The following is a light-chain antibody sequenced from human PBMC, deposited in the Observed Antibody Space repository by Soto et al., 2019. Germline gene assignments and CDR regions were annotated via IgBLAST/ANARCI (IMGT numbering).Light chain of an antibody. V-gene: IGKV1-39*01. J-gene: IGKJ4*01. CDR2: AAS. Sequence: DIQMTQSPSSLSASVGDRVTITFRASQSITSYLNWYQQKPGKAPTLLIYAASILQSGVPSRFSGSGSGTDFTLTICSPQPDDFAPYYCQPNYSTLGVNFGRGAKVEVK. CDR1: QSITSY. CDR3: QPNYSTLGVN.